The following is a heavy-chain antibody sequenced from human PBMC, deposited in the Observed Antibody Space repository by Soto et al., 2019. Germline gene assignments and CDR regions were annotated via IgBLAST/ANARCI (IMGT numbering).Heavy chain of an antibody. CDR3: ASEYSSSLGFDP. CDR1: GGFLSSSSYY. CDR2: IYYSGST. V-gene: IGHV4-39*01. J-gene: IGHJ5*02. D-gene: IGHD6-6*01. Sequence: SETLSLPCTVSGGFLSSSSYYWGLIRQPPGKGLEWIGSIYYSGSTYYNPSLKSRVTISVDTSKNQFSLKLSSVTAADTAVYYCASEYSSSLGFDPWGQGTLVTVSS.